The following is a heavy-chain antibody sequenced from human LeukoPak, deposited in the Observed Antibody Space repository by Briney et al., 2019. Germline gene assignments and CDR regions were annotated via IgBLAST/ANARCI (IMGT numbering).Heavy chain of an antibody. V-gene: IGHV1-18*01. CDR2: TTPYDDNP. D-gene: IGHD6-6*01. Sequence: ASVKVSCKASGYRFTNFGITWVRQAPGQGLEWMGWTTPYDDNPEYGKKFQGRVTMTTDTSTDTAYLEVSSLRPDDTAVYYCARNEYSSLESTPLDYWGQGTLVTVSS. J-gene: IGHJ4*02. CDR1: GYRFTNFG. CDR3: ARNEYSSLESTPLDY.